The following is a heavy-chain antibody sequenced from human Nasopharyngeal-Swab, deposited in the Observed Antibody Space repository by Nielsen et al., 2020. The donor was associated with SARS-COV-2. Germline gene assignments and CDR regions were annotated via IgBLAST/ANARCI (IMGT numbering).Heavy chain of an antibody. Sequence: GSLRLSCTVSGGSISSSYYWSWIRQPPGKGLEWIGYIYYSGSTNYNPSLKSRVTISVDTSKNQFSLKLSSVTAADTAVYYCARHSSSSLSPSFDYYYGMDVWGQGTTVTVSS. CDR3: ARHSSSSLSPSFDYYYGMDV. CDR2: IYYSGST. D-gene: IGHD6-6*01. V-gene: IGHV4-59*08. CDR1: GGSISSSYY. J-gene: IGHJ6*02.